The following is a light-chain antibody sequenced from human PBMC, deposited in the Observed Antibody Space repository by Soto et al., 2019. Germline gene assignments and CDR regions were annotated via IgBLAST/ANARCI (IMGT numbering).Light chain of an antibody. J-gene: IGKJ1*01. CDR3: QQYNSYSPTYT. CDR1: QSISSW. CDR2: DAS. V-gene: IGKV1-5*01. Sequence: DIQMTQSPSPLSASVGDRVTITCRASQSISSWLAWYQQKPGKAPKLLIYDASSLESGVPSRFSGSGSGTEFTLTISSLQPDDFATYCCQQYNSYSPTYTVGRGKKVEIK.